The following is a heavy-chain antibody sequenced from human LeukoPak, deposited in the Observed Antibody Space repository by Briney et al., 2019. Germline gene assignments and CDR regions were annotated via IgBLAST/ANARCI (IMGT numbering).Heavy chain of an antibody. CDR1: GGTSSSYA. V-gene: IGHV1-69*13. CDR2: IIPIFGTA. J-gene: IGHJ4*02. D-gene: IGHD3-10*01. Sequence: SVKVSCKASGGTSSSYAISWVRQAPGQGLEWMGGIIPIFGTANYAQKFQGRVTITADESTSTAYMELSSLRSEDTAVYYCARMYYYGSGSDYWGQGTLVTVSS. CDR3: ARMYYYGSGSDY.